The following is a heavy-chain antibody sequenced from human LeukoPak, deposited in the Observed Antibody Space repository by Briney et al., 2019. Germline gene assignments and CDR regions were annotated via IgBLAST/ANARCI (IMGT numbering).Heavy chain of an antibody. V-gene: IGHV1-8*01. J-gene: IGHJ5*02. CDR3: ASGRYCSSTSCSSWFDP. Sequence: GASVKVSCKASGYTFTSYDINWVRPATGQGLEWMGWMNPNSGNTGYAQKFQGRVTMTRNTSISTAYMELSSLRSEDTAVYYCASGRYCSSTSCSSWFDPWGQGTLVTVSS. D-gene: IGHD2-2*01. CDR2: MNPNSGNT. CDR1: GYTFTSYD.